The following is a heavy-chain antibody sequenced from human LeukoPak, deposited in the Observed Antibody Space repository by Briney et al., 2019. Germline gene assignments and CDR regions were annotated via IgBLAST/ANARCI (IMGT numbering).Heavy chain of an antibody. Sequence: ASVKVSCKASGYTFTGYYMHWVRQAPGQGLEWMGWINPNSGGTNYARKFQGRVTMTRDTSISTAYMELSRLRSDDTAVYYCARDPDPRSSSFFFDYWGQGTLVTVSS. J-gene: IGHJ4*02. CDR2: INPNSGGT. D-gene: IGHD6-6*01. CDR1: GYTFTGYY. CDR3: ARDPDPRSSSFFFDY. V-gene: IGHV1-2*02.